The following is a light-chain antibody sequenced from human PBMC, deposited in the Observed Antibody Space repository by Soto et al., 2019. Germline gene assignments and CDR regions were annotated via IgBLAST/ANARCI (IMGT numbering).Light chain of an antibody. V-gene: IGKV2-28*01. CDR1: QSLLNSNRYNY. Sequence: DIVMTQSPLSLPVTPGEPASISCRSSQSLLNSNRYNYLDWYLQKPGQSPQLLIYLGSTRASGVPDRFSGSGSGTDFTLKISRVEADDVGVYYCMQALQTPLTFGQGTKVDIK. CDR3: MQALQTPLT. J-gene: IGKJ1*01. CDR2: LGS.